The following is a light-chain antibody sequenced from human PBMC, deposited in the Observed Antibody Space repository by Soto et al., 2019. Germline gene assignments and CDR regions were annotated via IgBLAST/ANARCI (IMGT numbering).Light chain of an antibody. CDR2: AAS. CDR1: QIVNTN. V-gene: IGKV3-15*01. J-gene: IGKJ1*01. Sequence: IVMTQSPAALSVSPGDSATLSCRASQIVNTNVAWYQQRPGQAPRLPIFAASTRATGVAARFSGSGSGTKFTLTVDSLQSEDFAVYYCQQYNNWPRTFGQGTKVDI. CDR3: QQYNNWPRT.